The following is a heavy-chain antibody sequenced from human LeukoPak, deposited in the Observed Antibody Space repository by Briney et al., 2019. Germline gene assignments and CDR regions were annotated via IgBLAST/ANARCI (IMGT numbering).Heavy chain of an antibody. CDR3: AKYRLGPTSEFDL. Sequence: GGSLRLSCAASGFTFSAYTMAWVRQVPGKGLDWVSSLSGSLDRTYYADSVQGRFTISRDNVKNIMYLEMNTLRVEDTALYYCAKYRLGPTSEFDLWGQGTLVTVSS. CDR2: LSGSLDRT. D-gene: IGHD1-26*01. J-gene: IGHJ4*02. CDR1: GFTFSAYT. V-gene: IGHV3-23*01.